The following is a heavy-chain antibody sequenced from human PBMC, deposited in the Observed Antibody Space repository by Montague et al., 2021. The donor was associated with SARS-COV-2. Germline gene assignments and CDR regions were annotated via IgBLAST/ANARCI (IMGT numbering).Heavy chain of an antibody. CDR2: TYYRSEWYS. CDR1: GDSVSTNSGT. CDR3: ARAERGSCGDGNCYQYCFNY. J-gene: IGHJ4*02. Sequence: CAISGDSVSTNSGTWNWVRLSPSRGLEWLGRTYYRSEWYSDYSVSVKSRISINPDTSKNQFPLQLNPVTPEDTAVYYCARAERGSCGDGNCYQYCFNYWGQGTLVTVSS. D-gene: IGHD2-15*01. V-gene: IGHV6-1*01.